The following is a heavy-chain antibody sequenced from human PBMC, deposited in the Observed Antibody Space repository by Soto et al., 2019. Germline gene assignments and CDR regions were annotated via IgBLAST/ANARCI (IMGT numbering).Heavy chain of an antibody. D-gene: IGHD6-13*01. J-gene: IGHJ3*02. CDR3: ARDVSPGSSSLYLDAFDI. V-gene: IGHV3-7*05. Sequence: EVQLVESGGGLVQPGGSLRLSCVASGFSFGSSWMTWVRQAPGKGLEWVANIKKDGSQISYLDYVRGRFTISRDNVNNTLYPQMNSLRAEDTALYYCARDVSPGSSSLYLDAFDIWGQGKMVTVSS. CDR1: GFSFGSSW. CDR2: IKKDGSQI.